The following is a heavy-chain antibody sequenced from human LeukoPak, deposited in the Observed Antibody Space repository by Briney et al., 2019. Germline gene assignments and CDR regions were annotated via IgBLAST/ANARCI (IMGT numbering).Heavy chain of an antibody. J-gene: IGHJ4*02. CDR1: GGSISSGGYY. CDR3: ARVSSLYYDSSGYLDY. CDR2: IYYSGST. Sequence: SETLSLTCTVSGGSISSGGYYWSWIRQHPGKGLEWIGYIYYSGSTYYNPSPKSRVTISVDTSKNQFSLKLSSVTAADTAVYYCARVSSLYYDSSGYLDYWGQGTLVTVS. V-gene: IGHV4-31*03. D-gene: IGHD3-22*01.